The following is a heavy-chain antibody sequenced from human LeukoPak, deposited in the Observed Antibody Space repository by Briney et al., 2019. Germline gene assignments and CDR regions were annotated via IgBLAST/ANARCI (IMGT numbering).Heavy chain of an antibody. CDR2: IWYDGSNK. CDR3: ARDLGADSSGNFDY. J-gene: IGHJ4*02. V-gene: IGHV3-33*01. D-gene: IGHD3-22*01. CDR1: GFTFGDYA. Sequence: GRSLRLSCTASGFTFGDYAMSWVRQAPGKGLEWVAVIWYDGSNKFYADSVKGRFTLSRDNSKNTLYLHMNSLRGEDTAVYYCARDLGADSSGNFDYWGQGTLVTVSS.